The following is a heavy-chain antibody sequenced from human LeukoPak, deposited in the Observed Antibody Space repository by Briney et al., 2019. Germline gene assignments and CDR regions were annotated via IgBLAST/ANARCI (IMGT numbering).Heavy chain of an antibody. CDR1: GFTFSSYA. Sequence: GGSLRLSCAASGFTFSSYAMHWVRQAPGKGLEWVPALSDSGGSTYYADSVKGRFTISRDNSKNTLYLQMNSLRAEDTAVYYCARDRTDYGAFDIWGQGTMVTVSS. J-gene: IGHJ3*02. D-gene: IGHD4-17*01. CDR2: LSDSGGST. CDR3: ARDRTDYGAFDI. V-gene: IGHV3-23*01.